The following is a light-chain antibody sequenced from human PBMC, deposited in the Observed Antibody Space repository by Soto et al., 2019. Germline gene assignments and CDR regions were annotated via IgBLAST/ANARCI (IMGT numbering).Light chain of an antibody. V-gene: IGKV3-15*01. CDR1: QRISNN. Sequence: EIVMTQSPATLSVSPGERATLSCRASQRISNNLAWYQQKPGQAPRLLIYGASTRATGIPARFSGSGSGTELTLTVSSLQSEDFTVYYCQQYNNWPRTFGQGTKLEIK. J-gene: IGKJ1*01. CDR3: QQYNNWPRT. CDR2: GAS.